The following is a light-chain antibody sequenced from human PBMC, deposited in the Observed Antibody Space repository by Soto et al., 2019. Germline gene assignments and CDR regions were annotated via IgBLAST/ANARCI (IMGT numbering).Light chain of an antibody. CDR2: STN. J-gene: IGLJ3*02. V-gene: IGLV7-43*01. CDR3: LLYCDGAGV. CDR1: TGAVTSGHY. Sequence: QTVVTQEPSLTVSPGGTVTLTCASSTGAVTSGHYPNWFQQKPGQAPRALIYSTNNKHSWTPARFSGSLLGGKAALTLSGAQPEDEAEYYCLLYCDGAGVFGGGTKLTVL.